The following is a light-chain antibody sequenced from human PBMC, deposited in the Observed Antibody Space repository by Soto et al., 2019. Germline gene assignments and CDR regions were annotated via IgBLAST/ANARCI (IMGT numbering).Light chain of an antibody. J-gene: IGLJ2*01. CDR1: SGHSTYA. V-gene: IGLV4-69*01. CDR2: LHSDGGH. CDR3: QTWGSGIVV. Sequence: QSVLSQSPSASASLGASVKLTCTLSSGHSTYAIAWHQQQPEKGPRFLMNLHSDGGHSKGGGIPGRFSGSSSGAERYLTISSLQSEDEAAYYCQTWGSGIVVFGGGTKLTVL.